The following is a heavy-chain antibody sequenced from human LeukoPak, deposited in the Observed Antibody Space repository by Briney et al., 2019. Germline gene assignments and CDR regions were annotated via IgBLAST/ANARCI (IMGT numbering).Heavy chain of an antibody. V-gene: IGHV3-23*01. D-gene: IGHD6-13*01. CDR1: GFTFSSYA. CDR3: ATWIAAAGPPFDY. Sequence: GGSLRLSCAASGFTFSSYAMSWVRQAPGKGLEWVSAISGSGGSTYYADSVRGRFTISRDNSKNTLYLQMNSLRAEDTAVYYCATWIAAAGPPFDYWGQGTLVTVSS. J-gene: IGHJ4*02. CDR2: ISGSGGST.